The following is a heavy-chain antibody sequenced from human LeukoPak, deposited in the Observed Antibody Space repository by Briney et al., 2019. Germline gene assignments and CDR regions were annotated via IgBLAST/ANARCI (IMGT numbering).Heavy chain of an antibody. D-gene: IGHD3-10*01. CDR3: VGGRGRLPDY. CDR1: GFTFGSYW. CDR2: IKKDGSEK. J-gene: IGHJ4*02. Sequence: GESLRLSCAASGFTFGSYWMNWVRQAPGKGLEWVAIIKKDGSEKFYVDSVKGRFTISRDNAKNSLYLQMNNLRPEDTAVYYCVGGRGRLPDYWGQGTLVTVSS. V-gene: IGHV3-7*01.